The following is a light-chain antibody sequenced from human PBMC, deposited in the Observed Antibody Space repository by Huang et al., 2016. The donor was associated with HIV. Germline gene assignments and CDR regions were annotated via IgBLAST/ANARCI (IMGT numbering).Light chain of an antibody. V-gene: IGKV3-15*01. Sequence: EILMTQSPATLSVSPGERATLACRASQSVSSNLAWYQQKPGQAPRLLSHGAFTRATGIPVRFSGSGSGTEFTLTINSLQSEDFAVYFCQQYNIWPWTFGQGTKVEIK. CDR3: QQYNIWPWT. CDR1: QSVSSN. CDR2: GAF. J-gene: IGKJ1*01.